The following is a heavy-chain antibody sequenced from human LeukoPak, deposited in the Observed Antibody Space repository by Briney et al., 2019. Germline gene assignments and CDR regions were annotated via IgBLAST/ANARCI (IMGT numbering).Heavy chain of an antibody. CDR2: ISSSSSYI. D-gene: IGHD1-26*01. Sequence: PGGSLRLSCAASGYTFSSYSMNWVRQAPGKGLEWVSSISSSSSYIYYADSVKGRFTISRDNAKNSLYLQMNSLRAEDTAVYSCARDLVGIDYWGQGTLVTVSS. V-gene: IGHV3-21*01. CDR1: GYTFSSYS. CDR3: ARDLVGIDY. J-gene: IGHJ4*02.